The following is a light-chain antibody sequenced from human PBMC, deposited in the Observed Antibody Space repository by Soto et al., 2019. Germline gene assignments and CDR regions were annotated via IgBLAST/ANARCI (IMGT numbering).Light chain of an antibody. CDR1: QSVLNNY. V-gene: IGKV3-20*01. Sequence: EIVLTQSPGTLSLSPGERATLSCRASQSVLNNYLAWYQQKPGQAPRLLIYVASRRATGIPDRFSGSGSGTDFTLTISRLEPADFAVYYCQQYGGSPLITFGQGTRRRL. CDR2: VAS. CDR3: QQYGGSPLIT. J-gene: IGKJ5*01.